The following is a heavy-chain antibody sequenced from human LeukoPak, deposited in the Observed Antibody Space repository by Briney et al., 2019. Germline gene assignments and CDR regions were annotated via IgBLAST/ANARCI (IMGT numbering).Heavy chain of an antibody. CDR3: ARGGIPVTGIDEVDY. J-gene: IGHJ4*02. CDR1: GFTFSSYD. V-gene: IGHV3-13*01. Sequence: PGGSLRLSCAASGFTFSSYDMHWVRKATGKGLEWVSAIGIGGDTYYPGSVKGRFTISRENAKNSLYLQMNSLRAGDTAVYYCARGGIPVTGIDEVDYWGQGTLVTVSS. D-gene: IGHD2-21*02. CDR2: IGIGGDT.